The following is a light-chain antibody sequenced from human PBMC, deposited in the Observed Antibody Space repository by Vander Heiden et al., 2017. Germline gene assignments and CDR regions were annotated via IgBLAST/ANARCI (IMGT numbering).Light chain of an antibody. CDR2: GIS. J-gene: IGKJ1*01. Sequence: DIVLTQSPGTLSLSPGERATLSCRASQSVNSNYFAWYQQKPGHVPRLLIYGISARATGIPDRFSGSGSGTDFTLTISELEPEDFAVYYCQQYGSIPRTFGQGTKVEIK. CDR1: QSVNSNY. V-gene: IGKV3-20*01. CDR3: QQYGSIPRT.